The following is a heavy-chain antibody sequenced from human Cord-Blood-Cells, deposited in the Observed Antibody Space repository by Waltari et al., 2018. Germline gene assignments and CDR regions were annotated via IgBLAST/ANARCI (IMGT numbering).Heavy chain of an antibody. V-gene: IGHV4-34*01. J-gene: IGHJ6*02. CDR1: GGSFSGYY. CDR2: INHSGRT. D-gene: IGHD3-10*01. Sequence: QVQLQQWGAGLLKPSETLSLTCAVYGGSFSGYYWSWIRQPPGKGLEWIGEINHSGRTNYNPSLKSRVTISVDTSKNQFSMKLSSVTAADTAVYYCARVLYYGSGSYYYYYYYYGMDVWGQGTTVTVSS. CDR3: ARVLYYGSGSYYYYYYYYGMDV.